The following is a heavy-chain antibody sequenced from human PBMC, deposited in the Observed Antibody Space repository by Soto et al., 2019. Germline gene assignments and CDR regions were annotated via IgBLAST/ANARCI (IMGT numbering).Heavy chain of an antibody. J-gene: IGHJ4*02. V-gene: IGHV3-30-3*01. CDR3: AKLNWNSPRYFDY. CDR2: ISYDGSNK. Sequence: GGSLRLSCAATGFTFSRYGMHWVRQAPGKGLEWVAVISYDGSNKYYADSVKGRFTISRDNSKKTLYLQMNSLRAEDTAVYYCAKLNWNSPRYFDYWGQGTLVTISS. D-gene: IGHD1-7*01. CDR1: GFTFSRYG.